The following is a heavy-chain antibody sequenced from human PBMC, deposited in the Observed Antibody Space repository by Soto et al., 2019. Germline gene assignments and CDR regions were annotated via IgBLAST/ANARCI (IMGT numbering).Heavy chain of an antibody. CDR1: GFTCSSYW. Sequence: EVQLVESGGGLVQPGGSLSLSCAASGFTCSSYWMHWVRQAPGKALVWVSRINSDGSSTSYADSVKGRFTISRDNAKNTLYLQMTSLSAEDTAVYYCARVGYSYEYYFDYWGRGTLVTVSS. CDR3: ARVGYSYEYYFDY. D-gene: IGHD5-18*01. J-gene: IGHJ4*02. CDR2: INSDGSST. V-gene: IGHV3-74*01.